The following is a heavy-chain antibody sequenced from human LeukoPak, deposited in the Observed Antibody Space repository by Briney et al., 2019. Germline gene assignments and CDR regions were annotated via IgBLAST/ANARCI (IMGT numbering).Heavy chain of an antibody. D-gene: IGHD6-13*01. CDR1: GGSISSGLYS. Sequence: SETLSLTCDVSGGSISSGLYSWSWIRQPLGKGLEWIGYIYHTGSTYYNPSLKSRVTISVDTSKNQFSLKLSSVTAADTAVYYCARADSSRFSFDYWGQGTLVTVSS. V-gene: IGHV4-30-2*01. CDR3: ARADSSRFSFDY. J-gene: IGHJ4*02. CDR2: IYHTGST.